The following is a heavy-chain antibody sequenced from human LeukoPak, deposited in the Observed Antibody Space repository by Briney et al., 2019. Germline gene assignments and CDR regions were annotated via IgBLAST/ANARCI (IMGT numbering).Heavy chain of an antibody. V-gene: IGHV1-8*01. D-gene: IGHD6-6*01. J-gene: IGHJ6*03. CDR3: ARFRGSSSRTHYYYYYMDV. CDR2: MNPNSGNT. CDR1: GYTFINYD. Sequence: ASVKVSCKASGYTFINYDINWVRQATGQGLEWMGWMNPNSGNTGYAQKFQGRLTMTTNTSWSTAYMELSSLTSDDTAVYYCARFRGSSSRTHYYYYYMDVWGKGTTVTVSS.